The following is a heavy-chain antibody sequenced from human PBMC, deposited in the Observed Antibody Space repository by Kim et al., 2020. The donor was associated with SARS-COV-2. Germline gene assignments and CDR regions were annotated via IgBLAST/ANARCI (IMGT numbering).Heavy chain of an antibody. Sequence: SETLSLTCTVSNGSVGTYFWNWFRQPAGKGLEWIGRIYFSGSAAYNPSLQSRVSLSIDRSSNLFSLTLNSVTAADTAVYYCPLQSHVSAGKGYWGQGTL. CDR1: NGSVGTYF. D-gene: IGHD6-19*01. J-gene: IGHJ4*02. V-gene: IGHV4-4*07. CDR3: PLQSHVSAGKGY. CDR2: IYFSGSA.